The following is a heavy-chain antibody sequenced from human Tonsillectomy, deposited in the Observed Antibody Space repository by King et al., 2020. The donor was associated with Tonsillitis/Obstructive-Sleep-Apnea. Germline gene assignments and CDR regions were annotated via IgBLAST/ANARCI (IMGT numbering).Heavy chain of an antibody. V-gene: IGHV3-30*18. CDR1: GFTFSSYG. Sequence: QLVQSGGGVVQPGRSLRLSCAASGFTFSSYGMHWGRQAPGKGLEWVAVISYDGSNKYYADSVKGRFTISRDNSKNTLYLKMNSLRAEDTAVYYCAKDGRKYQLLLSPDFDYWGQGTLVTVSS. J-gene: IGHJ4*02. CDR2: ISYDGSNK. D-gene: IGHD2-2*01. CDR3: AKDGRKYQLLLSPDFDY.